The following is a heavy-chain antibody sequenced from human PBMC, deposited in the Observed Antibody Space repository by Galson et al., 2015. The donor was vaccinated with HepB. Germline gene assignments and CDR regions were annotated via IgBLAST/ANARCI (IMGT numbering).Heavy chain of an antibody. CDR1: GFTFSSYA. Sequence: SLRLSCAASGFTFSSYAMHWVRQAPGKGLEWVAVISYDGSNKYYADSVKGRFTISRDNSKNTLYLQMNSLRAEDTAVYYCARADVGIFDYWGQGTLVTVSS. V-gene: IGHV3-30*04. D-gene: IGHD7-27*01. CDR3: ARADVGIFDY. CDR2: ISYDGSNK. J-gene: IGHJ4*02.